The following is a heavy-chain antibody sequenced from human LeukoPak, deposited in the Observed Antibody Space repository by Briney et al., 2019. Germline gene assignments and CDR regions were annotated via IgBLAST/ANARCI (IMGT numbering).Heavy chain of an antibody. CDR1: GFTFDDYS. V-gene: IGHV3-21*01. CDR2: ISSSSSYI. CDR3: ARLGGYSKSFDY. D-gene: IGHD4-11*01. J-gene: IGHJ4*02. Sequence: GGSLRLSCAASGFTFDDYSMHWVRQAPGKGLEWVSSISSSSSYIYYADSVKGRFTISRDNAKNSLYLQMNSLRAEDTAVYYCARLGGYSKSFDYWGQGTLVTVSS.